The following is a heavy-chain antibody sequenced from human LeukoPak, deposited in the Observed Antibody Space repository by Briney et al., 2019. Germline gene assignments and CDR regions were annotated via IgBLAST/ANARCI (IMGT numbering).Heavy chain of an antibody. CDR1: GYSISSGYY. D-gene: IGHD2-21*01. J-gene: IGHJ4*02. CDR3: AAYCGGDCYSDTNFDY. Sequence: SETLSLTCTVSGYSISSGYYWGWIRQPPGKGLEWIGSIYHSGSTYYNPSLKSRVTISVDTSKNQFSLKLSSVTAAGTAVYYCAAYCGGDCYSDTNFDYWGQGTLVTVSS. CDR2: IYHSGST. V-gene: IGHV4-38-2*02.